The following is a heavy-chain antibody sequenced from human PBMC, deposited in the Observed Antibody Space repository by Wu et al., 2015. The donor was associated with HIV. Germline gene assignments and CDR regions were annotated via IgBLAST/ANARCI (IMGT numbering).Heavy chain of an antibody. J-gene: IGHJ4*02. CDR2: IIPLFGTT. Sequence: QDHLVQSGAEVKKPGSSVKISCKASESTFNAVNWPRQAPGQGLEWMGGIIPLFGTTEYAHIFQDRVTITTDESTSTAYMRLSSLTSADTAVYYCATPRSPGFSSAWPTYFDFWGQGTLVTVSS. CDR3: ATPRSPGFSSAWPTYFDF. V-gene: IGHV1-69*05. D-gene: IGHD6-19*01. CDR1: ESTFNA.